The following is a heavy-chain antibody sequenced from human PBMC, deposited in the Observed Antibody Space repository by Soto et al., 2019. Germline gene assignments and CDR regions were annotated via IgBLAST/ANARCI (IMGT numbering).Heavy chain of an antibody. D-gene: IGHD3-10*01. Sequence: QVQLVESGGGVVQPGRSLRLSCAASGFTFSSYGMHWVRQAPGKGLEWVAVISYDGSNKYYADSVKGRFTISRDNSKNTLYLQMNSLRAEDTAVYYCAKDQGYGSGKRTYGMDVWGQGTTVTVSS. CDR3: AKDQGYGSGKRTYGMDV. V-gene: IGHV3-30*18. CDR1: GFTFSSYG. J-gene: IGHJ6*02. CDR2: ISYDGSNK.